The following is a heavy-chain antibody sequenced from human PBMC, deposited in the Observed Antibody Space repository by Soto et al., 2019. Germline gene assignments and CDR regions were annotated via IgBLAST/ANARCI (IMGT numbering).Heavy chain of an antibody. D-gene: IGHD6-13*01. Sequence: PSETLSLTCAVYGGSFSGYYWSWIRQPPGKGLEWIGEINHSGSTNYNPSLKSRVTISVDTSKNQFSLKLSSVTAADTAVYYCAREAAAGTVAYFDEWGQGTLVTVSS. J-gene: IGHJ4*02. CDR1: GGSFSGYY. V-gene: IGHV4-34*01. CDR3: AREAAAGTVAYFDE. CDR2: INHSGST.